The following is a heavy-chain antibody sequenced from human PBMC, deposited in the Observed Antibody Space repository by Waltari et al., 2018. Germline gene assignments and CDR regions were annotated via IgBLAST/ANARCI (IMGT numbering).Heavy chain of an antibody. CDR1: GFTFSSYS. V-gene: IGHV3-21*01. J-gene: IGHJ4*02. Sequence: EVQLVESGGGLVKPGGSLRLSCAASGFTFSSYSMNWVRQAPGKGLEWVSSISSSSSYIYCADSVKGRFTLSRDNAKNSLYLQMNSLRAEDTAVYYCARDSSSSAGPDYWGQGTLVTVAS. CDR3: ARDSSSSAGPDY. D-gene: IGHD6-6*01. CDR2: ISSSSSYI.